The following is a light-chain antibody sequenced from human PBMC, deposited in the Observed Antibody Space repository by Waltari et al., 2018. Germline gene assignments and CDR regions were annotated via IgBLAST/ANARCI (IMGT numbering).Light chain of an antibody. CDR3: QQGYNTPRT. CDR2: AAS. V-gene: IGKV1-12*01. J-gene: IGKJ1*01. CDR1: QGISSW. Sequence: IQMTQSPSSLSASVGDKVTITCRASQGISSWLAWYQQKPGKAHKLMIYAASSLQSGVPSRFSGSGSGTDYTLTISSLQPEDFATYYCQQGYNTPRTFGQGTKVEIK.